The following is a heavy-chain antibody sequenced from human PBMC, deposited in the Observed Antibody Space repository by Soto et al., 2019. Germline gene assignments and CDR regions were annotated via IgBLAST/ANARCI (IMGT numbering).Heavy chain of an antibody. Sequence: EVQLLESGGGLVQPGGSLRLSCVASGFTFSTYAMSWVRQAPGKGLEWVSIIGSSGGVTVYADSVKGRFTISRDNSKNTLYLQMNSLTAEDTAVYYCAKPFVNGEIDYWGQGTLVTVSS. V-gene: IGHV3-23*01. D-gene: IGHD3-10*01. J-gene: IGHJ4*02. CDR2: IGSSGGVT. CDR3: AKPFVNGEIDY. CDR1: GFTFSTYA.